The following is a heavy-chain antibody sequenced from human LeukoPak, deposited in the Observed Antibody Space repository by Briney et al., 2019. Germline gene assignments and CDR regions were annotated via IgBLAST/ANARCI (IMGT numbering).Heavy chain of an antibody. J-gene: IGHJ5*02. V-gene: IGHV4-30-4*01. CDR1: AASISSGDSW. Sequence: SQSLSLTCTVSAASISSGDSWWGWLREPAGKGLEWIGNIYLSGTTYYNPSLNTRVTISVDTSKNQFSLKLSCVPAAVTAVYYCARGAAANWFDPWGQGALVTVSS. D-gene: IGHD6-13*01. CDR2: IYLSGTT. CDR3: ARGAAANWFDP.